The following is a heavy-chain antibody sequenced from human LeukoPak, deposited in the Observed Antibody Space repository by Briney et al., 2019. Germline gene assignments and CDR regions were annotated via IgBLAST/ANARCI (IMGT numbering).Heavy chain of an antibody. D-gene: IGHD6-13*01. CDR2: IYTSGST. CDR1: GGSISSGSYY. CDR3: AGKAAAGDFDY. V-gene: IGHV4-61*02. J-gene: IGHJ4*02. Sequence: SQTLSLTCTVSGGSISSGSYYWSWIRQPAGKGLEWIGRIYTSGSTNYNPSLKSRVTISLDTSKKQFSLKLSSVTAADTAVYYCAGKAAAGDFDYWGQGTLVTVSS.